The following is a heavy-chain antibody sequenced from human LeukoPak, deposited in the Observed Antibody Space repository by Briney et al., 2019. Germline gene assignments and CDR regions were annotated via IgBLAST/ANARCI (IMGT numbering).Heavy chain of an antibody. V-gene: IGHV1-2*02. CDR1: GYTLTDNY. J-gene: IGHJ4*02. D-gene: IGHD6-6*01. CDR2: NNPNNGGT. CDR3: ARDPPSSIAGRPIFDY. Sequence: ASVKVSCKASGYTLTDNYMHWVRQAPGQGLEWMGWNNPNNGGTNYAQKFQGRVTMTWDTSISTAYMELSRLTSDDTAVYYCARDPPSSIAGRPIFDYWGQGTLVTVSS.